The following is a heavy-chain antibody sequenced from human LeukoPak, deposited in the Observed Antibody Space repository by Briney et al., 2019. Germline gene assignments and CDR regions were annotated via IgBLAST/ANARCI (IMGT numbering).Heavy chain of an antibody. Sequence: GASVKVSCKASGYTFTGYYMHWVRQAPGQGLEWMGWINPNSGGTNYAQKFQGRVTMTRDTSISTAYMELSRLRSDDTAVYYCARAGQYYDFWSGYQKGLYYFDYWGQGTLVTVSS. J-gene: IGHJ4*02. CDR2: INPNSGGT. D-gene: IGHD3-3*01. CDR1: GYTFTGYY. CDR3: ARAGQYYDFWSGYQKGLYYFDY. V-gene: IGHV1-2*02.